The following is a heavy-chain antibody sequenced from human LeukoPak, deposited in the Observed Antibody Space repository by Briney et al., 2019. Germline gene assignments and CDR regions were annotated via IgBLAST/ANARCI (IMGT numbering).Heavy chain of an antibody. CDR2: IYYSGST. V-gene: IGHV4-61*01. Sequence: SETPSLTCTVSGGSISGGSYYWSWIRQPPGKGLEWIGYIYYSGSTNYNPSLKSRVTISVDTSKNQFSLKLSSVTAADTAVYYCARSVEGYCSGGSCYYYYYYMDVWGKGTTVTVSS. CDR1: GGSISGGSYY. J-gene: IGHJ6*03. CDR3: ARSVEGYCSGGSCYYYYYYMDV. D-gene: IGHD2-15*01.